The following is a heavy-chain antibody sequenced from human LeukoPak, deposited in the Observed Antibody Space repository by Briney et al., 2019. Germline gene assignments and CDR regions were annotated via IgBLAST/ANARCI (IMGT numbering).Heavy chain of an antibody. CDR1: GYTFSTYD. Sequence: ASVKVSCTPSGYTFSTYDINWVRQAAGQGLEWMGWMNPNSGNTGYAQKFQGRLTITRTASISTAYMELSSLRSDDTAVYYCARTKPDNSEIYNWGQGTLVTVSS. CDR2: MNPNSGNT. D-gene: IGHD3-22*01. V-gene: IGHV1-8*03. J-gene: IGHJ4*02. CDR3: ARTKPDNSEIYN.